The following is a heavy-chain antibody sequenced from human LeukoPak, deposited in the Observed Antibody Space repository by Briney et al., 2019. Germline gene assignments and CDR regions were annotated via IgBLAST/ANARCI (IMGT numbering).Heavy chain of an antibody. CDR2: MNPNSGNT. J-gene: IGHJ4*02. CDR1: GYTFTGYY. CDR3: ALDIVVVPTQPGDY. D-gene: IGHD2-2*01. V-gene: IGHV1-8*02. Sequence: ASVKVSCKASGYTFTGYYMHWVRQAPGQGLEWMGWMNPNSGNTGYAQKFQGRVTMTRNTPISTAYMELSSLRSEDTAVYYCALDIVVVPTQPGDYWGQGTLVTVSS.